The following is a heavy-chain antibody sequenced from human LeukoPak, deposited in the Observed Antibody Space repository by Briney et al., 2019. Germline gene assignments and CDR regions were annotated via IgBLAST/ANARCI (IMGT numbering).Heavy chain of an antibody. D-gene: IGHD1-26*01. CDR2: IYYSGST. CDR3: ARENGNFDY. V-gene: IGHV4-30-4*01. J-gene: IGHJ4*02. Sequence: PSQTLSLTCTLSSGSLSSGDYYWSWIRQPPGRGLEWIGYIYYSGSTYYNPSLKSRVTISVDTSKNQFSLKLSSVTAADTAVYYCARENGNFDYWGQGTLVTVSS. CDR1: SGSLSSGDYY.